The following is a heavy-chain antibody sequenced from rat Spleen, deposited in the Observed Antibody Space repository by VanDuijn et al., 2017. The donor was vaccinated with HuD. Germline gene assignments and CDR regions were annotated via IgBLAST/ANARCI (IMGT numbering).Heavy chain of an antibody. D-gene: IGHD1-9*01. CDR3: AKDRECYGYTSFGY. J-gene: IGHJ2*01. Sequence: EVQLVESGGGLVQPGRSLKLSCAASGFTFSDYNMAWVRQAPKKGLEWVATIIYDGSRTYYRDSVKGRFTIARDNADNTVYLQMNSLRSEETATYYCAKDRECYGYTSFGYWGQGVMVTVSS. CDR2: IIYDGSRT. CDR1: GFTFSDYN. V-gene: IGHV5S10*01.